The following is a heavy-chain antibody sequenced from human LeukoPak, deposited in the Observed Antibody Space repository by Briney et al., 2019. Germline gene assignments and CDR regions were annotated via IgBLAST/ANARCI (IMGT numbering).Heavy chain of an antibody. CDR2: ITSSSSSYI. J-gene: IGHJ6*03. Sequence: PGGSLRLSCVASGFTFNTYNMNWVRQAPGKGLEWVSSITSSSSSYIYYADSVKGRFTISRDNAKSSLYLQMNSLRDEDTAVYYCARDPYSGNYGDYYYYYMDVWGKGTTVTISS. D-gene: IGHD1-26*01. V-gene: IGHV3-21*01. CDR1: GFTFNTYN. CDR3: ARDPYSGNYGDYYYYYMDV.